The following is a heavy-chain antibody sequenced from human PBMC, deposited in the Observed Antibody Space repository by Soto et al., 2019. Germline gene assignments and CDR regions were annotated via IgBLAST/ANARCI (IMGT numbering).Heavy chain of an antibody. CDR2: ISYDGSNK. V-gene: IGHV3-30-3*01. CDR1: GFTFSSYA. CDR3: ARGRGMHDDAFDI. D-gene: IGHD2-8*01. Sequence: GGSLRLSCAASGFTFSSYAMHWVRQAPGKGLEWVAVISYDGSNKYYADSVKGRFTISRDNSKNTLYLQMNSLRAEDTAVYYCARGRGMHDDAFDIWGQGTMVTVSS. J-gene: IGHJ3*02.